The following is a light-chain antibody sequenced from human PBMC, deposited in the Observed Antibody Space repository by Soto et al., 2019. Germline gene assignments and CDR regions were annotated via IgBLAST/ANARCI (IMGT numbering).Light chain of an antibody. CDR2: EVS. CDR3: SSYKTGSTVV. CDR1: SSNIGGNS. Sequence: QSVMTQPPSVSAAPGQKVTISCSGSSSNIGGNSVSWYQQLPGTAPKLIIYEVSNRPSGVSNRFSGSKSANTASLTISGLQAEDEADYHCSSYKTGSTVVFGTGTKLTVL. V-gene: IGLV2-14*01. J-gene: IGLJ1*01.